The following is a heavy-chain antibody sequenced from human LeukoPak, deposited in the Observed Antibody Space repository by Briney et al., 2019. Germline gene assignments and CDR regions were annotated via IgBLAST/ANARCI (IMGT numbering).Heavy chain of an antibody. J-gene: IGHJ4*02. CDR2: MNPNSGNT. CDR3: ARGPMYYDSSGYHYYFDY. D-gene: IGHD3-22*01. CDR1: GYTFTSYD. V-gene: IGHV1-8*01. Sequence: ASVKVSCKASGYTFTSYDSNWVRQATGQGLEWMGWMNPNSGNTGYAQKFQGRVTMTRNTSISTAYMELSSLRSEDTAVYYCARGPMYYDSSGYHYYFDYWGQGTLVTVSS.